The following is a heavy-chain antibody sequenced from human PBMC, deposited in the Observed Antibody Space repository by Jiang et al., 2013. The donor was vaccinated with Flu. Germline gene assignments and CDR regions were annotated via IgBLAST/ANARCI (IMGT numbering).Heavy chain of an antibody. J-gene: IGHJ3*02. Sequence: KSRVTISVDTSKNQFSLKLSSVTAADTAVYYCARPIGSGVGDLNAFDIWGQGTMVTVSS. CDR3: ARPIGSGVGDLNAFDI. V-gene: IGHV4-59*08. D-gene: IGHD3-10*01.